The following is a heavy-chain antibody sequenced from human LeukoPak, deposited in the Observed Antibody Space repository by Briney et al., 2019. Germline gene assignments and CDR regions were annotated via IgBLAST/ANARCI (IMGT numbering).Heavy chain of an antibody. V-gene: IGHV4-59*01. D-gene: IGHD4-11*01. J-gene: IGHJ3*01. CDR2: VHISGRT. CDR1: GGSISSYY. Sequence: LGTLSLTCTVSGGSISSYYWSWLRQPPGRGLEWIGYVHISGRTSFNPSLKSRVTMSVDTSKNQFSLRLSSVTTADTAVYYCAREQYLAYDVFGFWGQGTMVTVSS. CDR3: AREQYLAYDVFGF.